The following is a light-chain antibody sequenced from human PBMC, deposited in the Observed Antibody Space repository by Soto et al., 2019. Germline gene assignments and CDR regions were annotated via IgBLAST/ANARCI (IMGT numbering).Light chain of an antibody. CDR2: EVS. J-gene: IGLJ2*01. CDR1: SSDVGGYKY. CDR3: SSYAGNNVL. V-gene: IGLV2-8*01. Sequence: QSALTQPPSASGSPGQSVAISCTGTSSDVGGYKYVSWYQQHPGKAPKLMIYEVSKWPSGVPDRFSGSKSGNTASLTVSGLQADDAADYCCSSYAGNNVLFGGGTKLTVL.